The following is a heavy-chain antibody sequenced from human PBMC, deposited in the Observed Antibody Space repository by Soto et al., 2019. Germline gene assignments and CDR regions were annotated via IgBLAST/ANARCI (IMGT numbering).Heavy chain of an antibody. V-gene: IGHV4-34*01. CDR1: GGSFSGYY. D-gene: IGHD3-22*01. CDR3: ARGPYYDRSGYYVY. Sequence: QVQLQQCGAGLLKPSETLSLTCAVYGGSFSGYYWSWIRQSPGKGLECIGEINHSGSTNYNPSLKGRVTMSVDTSKNQFSLKLKSVTAADTSVYYCARGPYYDRSGYYVYWGQGNLVTVSS. CDR2: INHSGST. J-gene: IGHJ4*02.